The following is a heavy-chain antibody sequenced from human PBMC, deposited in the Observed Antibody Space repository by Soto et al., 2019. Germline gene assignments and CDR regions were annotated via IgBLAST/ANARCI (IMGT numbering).Heavy chain of an antibody. CDR1: GSSIRPYY. CDR3: TRVGGYYGDFPNFDY. D-gene: IGHD4-17*01. J-gene: IGHJ4*02. V-gene: IGHV4-59*01. Sequence: SETLSLTCSVSGSSIRPYYWSWIRQPPGKGLEWIGNIYYSGSTNYNPSLKSRVIMSVASSESQLSLRLNSVTAADTAVYYCTRVGGYYGDFPNFDYWGQGALVTVSS. CDR2: IYYSGST.